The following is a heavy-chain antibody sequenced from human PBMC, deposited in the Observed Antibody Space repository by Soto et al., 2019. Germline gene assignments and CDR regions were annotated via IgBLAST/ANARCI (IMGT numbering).Heavy chain of an antibody. CDR2: FDPEDGET. J-gene: IGHJ5*02. D-gene: IGHD3-16*01. CDR1: GYTLTELY. CDR3: ATDGGRGFDP. V-gene: IGHV1-24*01. Sequence: QVQLVQSGAEVKKPGASGKVSCKVSGYTLTELYMHWVRQAPGKGLEWMGGFDPEDGETIYAQKFQGRVNMTEDTSTDTAYIELSSLRSEDTAVYYCATDGGRGFDPWGQGTLVTVSS.